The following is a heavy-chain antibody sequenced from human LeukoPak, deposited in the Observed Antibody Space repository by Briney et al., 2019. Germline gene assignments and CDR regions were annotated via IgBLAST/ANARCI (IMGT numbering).Heavy chain of an antibody. J-gene: IGHJ4*02. CDR2: ISGIGDST. D-gene: IGHD3-10*01. CDR1: GFAFSSYA. CDR3: AKYADGYYFDY. V-gene: IGHV3-23*01. Sequence: GGSLRLSCAASGFAFSSYAMSWVRQAPGKGLEWVSVISGIGDSTYYTDSVKGRFTISRDNSKNTLYLQMNRLRVEDTAVYYCAKYADGYYFDYWGQGTLVTVSS.